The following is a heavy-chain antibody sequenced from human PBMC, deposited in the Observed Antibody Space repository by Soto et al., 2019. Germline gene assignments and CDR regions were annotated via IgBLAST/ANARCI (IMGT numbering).Heavy chain of an antibody. D-gene: IGHD1-20*01. CDR2: IRDRFHSYST. V-gene: IGHV3-72*01. J-gene: IGHJ4*02. CDR1: GLTFSDHN. Sequence: PGGSLRLSCAVSGLTFSDHNMGGVRQAPGKGLDWVGRIRDRFHSYSTEYAASVKGRFTISRDDSRNSLYLQMNSLKMEDTAVFYCVSLWSVTGSRDYWGRGTLVAVSS. CDR3: VSLWSVTGSRDY.